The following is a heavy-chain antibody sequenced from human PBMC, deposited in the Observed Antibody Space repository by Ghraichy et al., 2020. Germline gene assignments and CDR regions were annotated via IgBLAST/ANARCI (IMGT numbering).Heavy chain of an antibody. V-gene: IGHV1-2*02. J-gene: IGHJ3*02. D-gene: IGHD6-19*01. CDR2: INPNSGGT. Sequence: ASVKVSCKASGYTFTGYYMHWVRQAPGQGLEWMGWINPNSGGTNYAQKFQGMVTMTRDTSISTAYMELSRLRSDDTAVYYCARADSSGWYGDAFDIWGQGTMVTVSS. CDR3: ARADSSGWYGDAFDI. CDR1: GYTFTGYY.